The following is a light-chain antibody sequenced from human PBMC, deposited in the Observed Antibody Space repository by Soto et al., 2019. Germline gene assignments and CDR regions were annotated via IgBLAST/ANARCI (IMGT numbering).Light chain of an antibody. CDR1: QSVSSTL. Sequence: EIVLTQSPVALSLSPGERATLSCRASQSVSSTLLTWYQQKPGQAPRLLIYGVSSRATGIPDRFSGSGSGTDFTLTISRLEPEDFAVYFCQHYGDPSWTFGQGTRVEI. CDR3: QHYGDPSWT. CDR2: GVS. V-gene: IGKV3-20*01. J-gene: IGKJ1*01.